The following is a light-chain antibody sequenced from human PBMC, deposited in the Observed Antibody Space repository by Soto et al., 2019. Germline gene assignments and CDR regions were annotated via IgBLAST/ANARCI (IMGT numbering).Light chain of an antibody. CDR3: QQHGSSSPIT. J-gene: IGKJ5*01. CDR1: QSVSSSY. CDR2: GAS. V-gene: IGKV3-20*01. Sequence: ETVWTPARGTLALAPERRATLSGRPSQSVSSSYLAWYQQQPGQAPRHLLYGASSRSTGIPHRFSGSGSGTDFTLTTSSLQPADFAVYYCQQHGSSSPITFGQGTRLEIK.